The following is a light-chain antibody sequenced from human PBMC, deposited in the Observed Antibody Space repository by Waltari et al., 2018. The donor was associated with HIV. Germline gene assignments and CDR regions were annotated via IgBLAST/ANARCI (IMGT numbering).Light chain of an antibody. CDR3: SSYTSSSTPVV. CDR1: SIDIGTYNY. J-gene: IGLJ2*01. CDR2: DIS. V-gene: IGLV2-14*03. Sequence: QSALTQPASVSRSPGQSLSIPRTGTSIDIGTYNYVSCYQHHPGKAPKLMIYDISQRPSGVSNRFSGSKSGNTASLTISGLQAEDEADYYCSSYTSSSTPVVFGGGTKLTVL.